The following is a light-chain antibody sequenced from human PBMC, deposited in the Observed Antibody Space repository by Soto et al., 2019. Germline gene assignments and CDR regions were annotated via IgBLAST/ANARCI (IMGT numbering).Light chain of an antibody. J-gene: IGKJ4*01. CDR2: AAS. V-gene: IGKV1-39*01. CDR3: QQVNVYPST. CDR1: QSISSY. Sequence: DIQMTQSPSTLSASVGDRVTITCRASQSISSYLNWYQQKPGKAPKFLIFAASSLQSWVPSRFSGSGSGTDFTLTISSLQPEDFATYYCQQVNVYPSTFGGGTKVDI.